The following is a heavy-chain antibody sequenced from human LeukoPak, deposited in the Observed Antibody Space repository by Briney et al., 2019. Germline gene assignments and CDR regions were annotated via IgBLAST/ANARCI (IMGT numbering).Heavy chain of an antibody. J-gene: IGHJ4*02. CDR2: ISDTGASS. D-gene: IGHD4-17*01. CDR3: ASSPPTVITVSYFDS. Sequence: GGSLRLSCAASGFTFSSYWMSWVRQAPGKGLEWVSSISDTGASSYYADSVKGRFTISRDNSKNTLFLQMNSLRAEDTAVYYCASSPPTVITVSYFDSWGQGTLVPVSS. V-gene: IGHV3-23*01. CDR1: GFTFSSYW.